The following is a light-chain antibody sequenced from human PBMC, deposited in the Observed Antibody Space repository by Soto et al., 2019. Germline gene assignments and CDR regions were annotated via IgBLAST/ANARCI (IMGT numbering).Light chain of an antibody. Sequence: VLTQPPSVSGAPGQWVTISCTGSSSNIGAGYDVHWYQQLPGTAPKLLIYGNSNRPSGVPDRFSGSKSGTSASLAITGLQAEDEADYYCQSYDSSLSGVVFGGGTKLTVL. CDR1: SSNIGAGYD. CDR3: QSYDSSLSGVV. V-gene: IGLV1-40*01. J-gene: IGLJ2*01. CDR2: GNS.